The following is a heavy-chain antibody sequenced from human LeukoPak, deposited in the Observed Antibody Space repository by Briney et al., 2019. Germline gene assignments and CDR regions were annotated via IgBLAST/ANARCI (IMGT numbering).Heavy chain of an antibody. Sequence: PGGSLRLSCAASGFTFSSYGMHWVRQAPGKGLEWVAVISYDGSNKYYADSVKGRFTISRDNSKNTLYLQMNSLRAEDTAVYYCARGGRTERVYYYFDYWGQGTLVTVSS. J-gene: IGHJ4*02. V-gene: IGHV3-30*03. CDR2: ISYDGSNK. CDR1: GFTFSSYG. CDR3: ARGGRTERVYYYFDY. D-gene: IGHD2-15*01.